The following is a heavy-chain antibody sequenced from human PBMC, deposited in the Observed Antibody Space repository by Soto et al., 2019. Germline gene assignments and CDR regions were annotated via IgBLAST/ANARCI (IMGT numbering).Heavy chain of an antibody. CDR2: IYYSGST. D-gene: IGHD3-10*01. CDR3: ARSGGSGSYYNGRNYYYYGMDV. V-gene: IGHV4-31*03. J-gene: IGHJ6*02. Sequence: SETLSLTCTVSGGSISSGGYYWSWIRQHPGKGLEWIGYIYYSGSTYYNPSLKSRVTISVDTSKNQFSLKLSSVTAADTAVYYCARSGGSGSYYNGRNYYYYGMDVWGQGTTVTVSS. CDR1: GGSISSGGYY.